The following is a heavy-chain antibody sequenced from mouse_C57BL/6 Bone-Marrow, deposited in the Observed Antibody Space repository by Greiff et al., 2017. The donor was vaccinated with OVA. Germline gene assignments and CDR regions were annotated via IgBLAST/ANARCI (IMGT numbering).Heavy chain of an antibody. CDR3: AREKVAWFAY. J-gene: IGHJ3*01. CDR1: GYSITSGYY. CDR2: ISYDGSN. V-gene: IGHV3-6*01. Sequence: EVQLKESGPGLVKPSQSLSLTCSVTGYSITSGYYWNWIRQFPGNKLEWMGYISYDGSNNYNPSLKNRISITRDTSKNQFFLKLNSVTTEDTATYYCAREKVAWFAYWGQGTLVTVSA.